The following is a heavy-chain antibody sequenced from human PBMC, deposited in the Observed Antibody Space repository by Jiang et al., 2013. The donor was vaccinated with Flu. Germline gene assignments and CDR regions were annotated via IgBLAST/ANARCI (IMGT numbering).Heavy chain of an antibody. CDR2: IKSKSDGGTT. D-gene: IGHD3-22*01. J-gene: IGHJ4*02. CDR1: GFSFSNAW. CDR3: STPLLYYYESGGHIGRDY. Sequence: VQLVESGGDLVKPGGSLRLSCAASGFSFSNAWMSWVRQAPGKGLEWVGRIKSKSDGGTTDYAAPVKGRFTISRDDSKNTLYLQMNSLKSDDTAVYYCSTPLLYYYESGGHIGRDYWGQGTPVTVSS. V-gene: IGHV3-15*01.